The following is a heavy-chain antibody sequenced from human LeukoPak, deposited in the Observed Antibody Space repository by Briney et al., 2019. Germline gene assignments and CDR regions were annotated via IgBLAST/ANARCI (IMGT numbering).Heavy chain of an antibody. CDR1: GFAFSSYA. Sequence: GGSLRPSCAASGFAFSSYALHWVRRAPGKGLEWLSAIGTGGDTYCADSVMGRFTISRDNAKKSLYLHMNSLIAEDMAVYYCARETSRPAMIVVAPADYWGQGTLVTVSS. V-gene: IGHV3-47*01. CDR2: IGTGGDT. J-gene: IGHJ4*02. D-gene: IGHD3-22*01. CDR3: ARETSRPAMIVVAPADY.